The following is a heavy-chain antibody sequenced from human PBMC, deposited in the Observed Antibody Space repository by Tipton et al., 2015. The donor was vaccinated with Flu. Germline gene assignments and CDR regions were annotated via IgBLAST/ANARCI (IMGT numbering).Heavy chain of an antibody. CDR3: ARLSYYDVDLKNFYFDY. CDR1: SGSIRSTNYF. J-gene: IGHJ4*02. V-gene: IGHV4-39*01. CDR2: IYPSGTP. Sequence: GLVKPSETLSLTCTVSSGSIRSTNYFCAWIRQPPGKRLELIGSIYPSGTPYYNPSLKSRVTISVDTSKSQFSLVLRSVTAADTAVYYCARLSYYDVDLKNFYFDYWGQGALVTVSS. D-gene: IGHD3-10*02.